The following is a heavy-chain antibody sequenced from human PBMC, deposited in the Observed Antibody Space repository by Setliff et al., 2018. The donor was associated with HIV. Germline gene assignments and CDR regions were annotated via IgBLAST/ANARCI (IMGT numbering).Heavy chain of an antibody. Sequence: GESLKISCAGSGFTFSSVWMDWVRQAPGKGLEWVASINEGGSEGHYVDSVKGRFTISRDNAKQSLFLQMNSLRAEDTAVYYCASEYTSGYWGQGALVTVSS. CDR3: ASEYTSGY. D-gene: IGHD3-10*01. V-gene: IGHV3-7*01. J-gene: IGHJ4*02. CDR2: INEGGSEG. CDR1: GFTFSSVW.